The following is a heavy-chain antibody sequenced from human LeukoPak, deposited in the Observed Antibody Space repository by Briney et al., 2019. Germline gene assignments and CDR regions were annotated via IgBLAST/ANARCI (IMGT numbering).Heavy chain of an antibody. CDR2: INTNTGNP. Sequence: GASVKVSCKTSGYIFTSYYMHWVRQAPGQGLEWMGWINTNTGNPTYAQGFTGRFVFSLDTSVNTAYLQISSLKAEDTAIYYCARVQGYCSTTSCYPHYWGQGTLVTVSS. D-gene: IGHD2-2*01. J-gene: IGHJ4*02. CDR3: ARVQGYCSTTSCYPHY. V-gene: IGHV7-4-1*02. CDR1: GYIFTSYY.